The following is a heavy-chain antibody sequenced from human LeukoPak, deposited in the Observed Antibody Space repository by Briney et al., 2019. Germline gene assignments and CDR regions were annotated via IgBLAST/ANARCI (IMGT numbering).Heavy chain of an antibody. CDR3: ARGGYYDSSGHFDY. D-gene: IGHD3-22*01. J-gene: IGHJ4*02. CDR2: INPNSGGT. V-gene: IGHV1-2*04. Sequence: GASVKVSCKASGYTFTGYYMHWVRQAPGQGLEWMGWINPNSGGTNYAQKFQGWVTMTRDTSISTAYMELSRLRSDDTAVYYCARGGYYDSSGHFDYWGQGTLVTASS. CDR1: GYTFTGYY.